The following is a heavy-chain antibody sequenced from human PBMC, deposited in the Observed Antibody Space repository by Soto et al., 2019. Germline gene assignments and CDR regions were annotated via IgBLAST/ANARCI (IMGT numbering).Heavy chain of an antibody. CDR1: GYTFTGYY. V-gene: IGHV1-2*04. J-gene: IGHJ6*02. CDR3: ARELREHYYYYGMDV. Sequence: ASVKGSCKASGYTFTGYYMHWVRQAPGQGLEWMGWINPNSGGTNYAQKFQGWVTMTRDTSISTAYMELSRLRSDDTAVYYCARELREHYYYYGMDVWGQGTTVTVSS. CDR2: INPNSGGT. D-gene: IGHD1-26*01.